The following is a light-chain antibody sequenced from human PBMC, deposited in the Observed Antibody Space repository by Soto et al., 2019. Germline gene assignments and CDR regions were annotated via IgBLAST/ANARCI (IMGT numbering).Light chain of an antibody. CDR3: QQYGSSPRT. CDR2: GAS. V-gene: IGKV3-15*01. J-gene: IGKJ1*01. CDR1: QSVSRN. Sequence: ETVMTQSPATLSVSPGDGATLSCRASQSVSRNLAWYQQIPGQAPRLLIYGASTRASGIPARFSGGGSGTEFTLTISRLEPEDFAVYYCQQYGSSPRTFGQGTKVEIK.